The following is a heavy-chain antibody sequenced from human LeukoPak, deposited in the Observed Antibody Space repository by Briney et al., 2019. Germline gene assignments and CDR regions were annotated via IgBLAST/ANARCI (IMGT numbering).Heavy chain of an antibody. CDR2: ISYDGSNK. J-gene: IGHJ4*02. V-gene: IGHV3-30-3*01. D-gene: IGHD6-13*01. CDR1: GFTFSSYA. Sequence: PGGSLRLSCAASGFTFSSYAMHWVRQAPGKGLEWVAVISYDGSNKYYADSVKGRFTISRDNSKNTLYLQMNSLRAEDTAVYYCARAVRSSWYVLDYWGQGTLVTVSS. CDR3: ARAVRSSWYVLDY.